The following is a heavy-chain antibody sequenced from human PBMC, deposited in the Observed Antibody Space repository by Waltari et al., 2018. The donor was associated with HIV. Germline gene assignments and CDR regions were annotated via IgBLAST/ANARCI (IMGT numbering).Heavy chain of an antibody. CDR2: INPNRGGT. V-gene: IGHV1-2*06. J-gene: IGHJ5*02. Sequence: QVQLVQSGAEVKKPGASVKVSCKASGYTFTGYSLHWVRQASCQGLEWMGRINPNRGGTNYAQKFQGRVTMTRDTSISTAYMELSRLRSDDTAVYYCARVVVSTSSTTRSNWFDPWGQGTLVTVSS. CDR3: ARVVVSTSSTTRSNWFDP. CDR1: GYTFTGYS. D-gene: IGHD2-2*01.